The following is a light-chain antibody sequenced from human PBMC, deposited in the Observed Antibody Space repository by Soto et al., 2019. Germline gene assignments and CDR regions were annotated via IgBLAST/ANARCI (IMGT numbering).Light chain of an antibody. J-gene: IGKJ3*01. Sequence: DIQMTQSPSTLSASVGDRVTITCRASQSISSWLAWYQQKPGKAPKLLIYKASCLESGVPSRFSGSGSGTEFTLTISSLQPDDFATYYCQQYNSYSGFTFGPGTKVDIK. CDR2: KAS. V-gene: IGKV1-5*03. CDR3: QQYNSYSGFT. CDR1: QSISSW.